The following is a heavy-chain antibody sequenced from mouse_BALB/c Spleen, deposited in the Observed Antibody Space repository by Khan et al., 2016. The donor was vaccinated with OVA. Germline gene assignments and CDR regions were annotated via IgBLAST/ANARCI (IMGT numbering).Heavy chain of an antibody. Sequence: QIQLVQSGPELKKPGETVKISCKASGYTFTNYGMNWVKQPPGKGLKWMGWINTYTGEPTYADDFKGRFAFSLETSASTAYLQSNNLKNEDTATYFCARGYRYFDVWGAGTTVTVSS. CDR1: GYTFTNYG. D-gene: IGHD2-2*01. J-gene: IGHJ1*01. CDR3: ARGYRYFDV. CDR2: INTYTGEP. V-gene: IGHV9-3-1*01.